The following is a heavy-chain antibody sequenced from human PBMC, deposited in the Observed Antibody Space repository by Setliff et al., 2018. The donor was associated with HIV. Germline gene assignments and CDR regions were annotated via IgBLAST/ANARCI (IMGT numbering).Heavy chain of an antibody. D-gene: IGHD6-6*01. Sequence: SETLSLTCTVSGGSISSGSYYWSWIRQPPGRGLQWVGSIHHSGTTYYNPSLKSRVTISVDTSKNQFSLKLSSVTAADTAVYYCARGYSSSLGWFDPWGQGILVTVSS. CDR1: GGSISSGSYY. CDR3: ARGYSSSLGWFDP. CDR2: IHHSGTT. J-gene: IGHJ5*02. V-gene: IGHV4-39*07.